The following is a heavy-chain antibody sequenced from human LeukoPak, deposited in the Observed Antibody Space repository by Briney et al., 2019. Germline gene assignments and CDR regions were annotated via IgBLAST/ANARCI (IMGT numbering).Heavy chain of an antibody. CDR2: INHSGST. CDR1: GGSFSGYY. V-gene: IGHV4-34*01. Sequence: SETLSLTCAVYGGSFSGYYWSWIRQPPGKGLEWIGEINHSGSTNYNPSLKSRVTISVDTSKNQFSLKLSSVTAADTAVYYCARDLGGSSSWINWFDPWGQGTLVTVSS. J-gene: IGHJ5*02. D-gene: IGHD6-13*01. CDR3: ARDLGGSSSWINWFDP.